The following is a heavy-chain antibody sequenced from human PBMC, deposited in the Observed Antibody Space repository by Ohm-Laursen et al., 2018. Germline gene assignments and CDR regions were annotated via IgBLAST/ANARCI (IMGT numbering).Heavy chain of an antibody. CDR3: AHTTTAMKQSYYFDY. J-gene: IGHJ4*02. Sequence: TQTLTLTYTFSGFSLSTSGVGVGWIRQPPGKALEWLALIYWNDDKRYSPSLKSRLTITKDTSKNQVVLTMTNMDPVDTATYYCAHTTTAMKQSYYFDYWGQGTLVTVSS. D-gene: IGHD5-18*01. V-gene: IGHV2-5*01. CDR2: IYWNDDK. CDR1: GFSLSTSGVG.